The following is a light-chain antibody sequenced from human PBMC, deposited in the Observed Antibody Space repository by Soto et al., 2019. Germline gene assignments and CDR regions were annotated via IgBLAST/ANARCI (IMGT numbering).Light chain of an antibody. J-gene: IGKJ2*01. CDR3: RQYGSSPSYT. CDR1: QSLSSY. Sequence: EIVLTQSPGTLSLSPGERATLSCRASQSLSSYLAWYQQKPGQAPRLLIYGASSRATGIPDRFSGSGSGTDFTLTISRQEPEDFAVYYCRQYGSSPSYTFGQGTKLEIK. V-gene: IGKV3-20*01. CDR2: GAS.